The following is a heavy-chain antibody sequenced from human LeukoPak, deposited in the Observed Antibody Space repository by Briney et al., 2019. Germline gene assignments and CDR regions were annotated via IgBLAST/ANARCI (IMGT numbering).Heavy chain of an antibody. J-gene: IGHJ6*02. D-gene: IGHD2-2*02. CDR2: IKQDGSEK. V-gene: IGHV3-7*01. CDR1: GFTFSSYW. Sequence: GGSLRLSCAASGFTFSSYWMSWVRQAPGKGLEWVANIKQDGSEKYYVDSVKGRFTISRDNAKNSLYLQMNSLRAEDTAVYYCAGGDCSSTSCYTDYYYYYGMDVWGQGTTVTVSS. CDR3: AGGDCSSTSCYTDYYYYYGMDV.